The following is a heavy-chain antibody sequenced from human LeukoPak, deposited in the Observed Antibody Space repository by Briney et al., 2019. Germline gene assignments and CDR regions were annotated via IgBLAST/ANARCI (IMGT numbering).Heavy chain of an antibody. CDR1: GGSFSSYA. D-gene: IGHD1-26*01. V-gene: IGHV1-69*05. CDR2: IIPIFGTA. Sequence: SVKVSCKASGGSFSSYAISWVRQAPGQGLEWMGGIIPIFGTANYAQKFQGRVTITTDESTSTAYMELSSLRSEDTAVYYCASPSGSYREYFQHWGQGTLVTVSS. J-gene: IGHJ1*01. CDR3: ASPSGSYREYFQH.